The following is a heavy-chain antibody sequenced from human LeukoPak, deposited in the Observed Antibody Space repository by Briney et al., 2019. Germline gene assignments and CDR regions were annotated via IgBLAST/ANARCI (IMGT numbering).Heavy chain of an antibody. V-gene: IGHV3-30*02. CDR2: IRYDGSNK. CDR3: TKDGGYCSSTSCYDFDY. D-gene: IGHD2-2*01. Sequence: PGGSLRLSCAASGFTFSSYGMHWVRQAPGKGLEWVAFIRYDGSNKYYADSVKGRFTISRDNSKNTLYLLMNSLRAEDTAVYYCTKDGGYCSSTSCYDFDYWGQGTLVTVSS. J-gene: IGHJ4*02. CDR1: GFTFSSYG.